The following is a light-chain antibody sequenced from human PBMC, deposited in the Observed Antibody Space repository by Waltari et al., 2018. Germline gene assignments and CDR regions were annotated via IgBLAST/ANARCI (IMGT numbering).Light chain of an antibody. CDR3: QQTLHAPWT. Sequence: DIQVIQSPSSLSASVGDRVTITCRPSQGISDYLNWYQQKSGSAPKLLIYSASTLNRGVPSSFSGTESGTYFTLTIDGLQPDDFATYFCQQTLHAPWTFGQGTRVEV. CDR1: QGISDY. J-gene: IGKJ1*01. V-gene: IGKV1-39*01. CDR2: SAS.